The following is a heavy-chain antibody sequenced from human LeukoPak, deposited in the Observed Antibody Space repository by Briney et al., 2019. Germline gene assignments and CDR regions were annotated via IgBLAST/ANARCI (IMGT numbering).Heavy chain of an antibody. J-gene: IGHJ4*02. Sequence: SQTLSLTCTVSGASISSGYYYWSWIRQSAEKGLEFIGHIHTSGSTNYNSSLKSRVTMSVDTSKNQFSLNLSSVTAADTAVYYCARWVAGTGRFDYWGQGTLVTVSS. CDR1: GASISSGYYY. V-gene: IGHV4-61*09. D-gene: IGHD6-19*01. CDR3: ARWVAGTGRFDY. CDR2: IHTSGST.